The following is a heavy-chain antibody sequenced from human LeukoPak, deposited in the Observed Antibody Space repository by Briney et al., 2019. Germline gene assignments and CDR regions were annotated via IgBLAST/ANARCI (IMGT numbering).Heavy chain of an antibody. Sequence: SETLSLTCSVYGEFFSGSYWNWIHQSPGKGLEWIREINHSGNTNYNPSLKSRVTISVDTSQKQFSLRLSSVTAADTAVYYCARGSPFGYCSGGSCPPFDYWGQGTLVTVSS. J-gene: IGHJ4*02. CDR2: INHSGNT. CDR3: ARGSPFGYCSGGSCPPFDY. D-gene: IGHD2-15*01. CDR1: GEFFSGSY. V-gene: IGHV4-34*01.